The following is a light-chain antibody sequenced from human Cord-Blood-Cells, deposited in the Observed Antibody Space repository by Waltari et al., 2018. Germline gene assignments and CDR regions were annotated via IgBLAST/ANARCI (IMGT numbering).Light chain of an antibody. CDR1: QTISSL. V-gene: IGKV1-5*03. CDR2: QAS. Sequence: DIQMTQSPSTLSASVGDRVTITCRASQTISSLLAWYQKKPRKAPKLLIYQASSLESGVPSRFRRSGSGTEFTLTTSSLQPDDFATNNCEQYNSYPLTFGGGTKVEIK. CDR3: EQYNSYPLT. J-gene: IGKJ4*01.